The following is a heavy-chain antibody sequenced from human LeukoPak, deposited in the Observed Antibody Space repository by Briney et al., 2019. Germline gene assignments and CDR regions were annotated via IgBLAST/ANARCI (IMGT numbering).Heavy chain of an antibody. CDR2: ISYDGSKE. Sequence: GRSLRLSCAASGFTFSSYAMHWVRQAPGKGLEWVAVISYDGSKEYYADSVKGRFTISRDNSKNTLYLQMNSLRSEDTAVYYCARDNRPGYYGLIDCWGQGTLVTVSS. J-gene: IGHJ4*02. D-gene: IGHD3-22*01. V-gene: IGHV3-30*04. CDR3: ARDNRPGYYGLIDC. CDR1: GFTFSSYA.